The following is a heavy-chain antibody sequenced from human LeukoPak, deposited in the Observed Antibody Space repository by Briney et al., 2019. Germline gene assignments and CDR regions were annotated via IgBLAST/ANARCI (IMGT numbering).Heavy chain of an antibody. CDR3: ARRTVVVPAAVRGFDY. CDR1: GQSISSRFY. CDR2: INHSGST. V-gene: IGHV4-38-2*01. D-gene: IGHD2-2*01. J-gene: IGHJ4*02. Sequence: SETLSLTCAVSGQSISSRFYWGWIRQPPGKGLEWIGEINHSGSTYYNPSLKSRVTISVDTSKNQFSLKLSSVTAADTAVYYCARRTVVVPAAVRGFDYWDQGTLVTVSS.